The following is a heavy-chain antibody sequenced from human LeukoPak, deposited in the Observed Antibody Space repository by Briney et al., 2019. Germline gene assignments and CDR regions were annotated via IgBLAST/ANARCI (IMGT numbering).Heavy chain of an antibody. CDR3: WYYYDSSGYYEGDY. V-gene: IGHV3-49*04. Sequence: GGSLRLSCAASGFTFSSYAMSWVRQAPGKGLEWVGFIRSKAYGGTTEYAASVKGRFTISRDDSKSIAYLQMNSLKTEDTAVYYCWYYYDSSGYYEGDYWGQGTLVTVSS. J-gene: IGHJ4*02. CDR2: IRSKAYGGTT. D-gene: IGHD3-22*01. CDR1: GFTFSSYA.